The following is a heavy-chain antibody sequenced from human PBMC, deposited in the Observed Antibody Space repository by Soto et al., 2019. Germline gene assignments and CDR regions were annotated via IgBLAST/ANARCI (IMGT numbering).Heavy chain of an antibody. V-gene: IGHV3-30*18. D-gene: IGHD5-18*01. CDR2: ISSDGSNK. CDR1: GFTFSNYG. CDR3: AKDGDTYGSGDF. J-gene: IGHJ4*02. Sequence: QVQLVESGGGVVQPGRSLRLSCAASGFTFSNYGMHWVRQAPGKGLEWVALISSDGSNKYYADSVKGRFTISRDNSKNMLYLQMNSLRAEETAVYYCAKDGDTYGSGDFWGQGTLVTVSS.